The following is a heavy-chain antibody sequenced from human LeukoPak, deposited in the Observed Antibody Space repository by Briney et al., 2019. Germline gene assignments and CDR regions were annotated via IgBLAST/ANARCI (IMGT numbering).Heavy chain of an antibody. V-gene: IGHV3-48*01. CDR2: ISSSSGTI. J-gene: IGHJ4*02. CDR3: AKGGLTKSSY. CDR1: GFTFSTYS. D-gene: IGHD4/OR15-4a*01. Sequence: QSGGSLRLSCAASGFTFSTYSINWVRQAPGKGLEWVSYISSSSGTIYYAGSVKGRFTISRDNAKNSLYLQMNSLRAEDTAVYYCAKGGLTKSSYWGQGTLVTVSS.